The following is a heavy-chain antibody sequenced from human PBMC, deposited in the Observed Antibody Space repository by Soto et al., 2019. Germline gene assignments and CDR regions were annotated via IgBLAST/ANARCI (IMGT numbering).Heavy chain of an antibody. CDR2: FYWDDDK. J-gene: IGHJ4*02. V-gene: IGHV2-5*05. CDR3: AHRVLRTVFGLVTTTAIYFDF. Sequence: QITLKESGPTVVKPTETLTLTCTFSGFSLTTSGVGVGWVRQSPGKAPEWLALFYWDDDKRYGTSLKSRLTITKDTSKNQVVLTMANVDPADTATYYCAHRVLRTVFGLVTTTAIYFDFWGQGTPVVVSS. D-gene: IGHD3-3*01. CDR1: GFSLTTSGVG.